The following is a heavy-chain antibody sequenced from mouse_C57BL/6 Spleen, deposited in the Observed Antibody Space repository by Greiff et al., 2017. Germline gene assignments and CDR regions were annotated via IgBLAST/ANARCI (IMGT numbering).Heavy chain of an antibody. CDR2: ISYDGSN. V-gene: IGHV3-6*01. Sequence: EVKLVESGPGLVKPSQSLSLTCSVTGYSITSGYYWNWIRQFPGNKLEWMGYISYDGSNNYNPSLKNRISITRDTSKNQFFLKLNSVTTEDTATYYCARDHYYGSSPAMDYWGQGTSVTVSS. CDR3: ARDHYYGSSPAMDY. CDR1: GYSITSGYY. D-gene: IGHD1-1*01. J-gene: IGHJ4*01.